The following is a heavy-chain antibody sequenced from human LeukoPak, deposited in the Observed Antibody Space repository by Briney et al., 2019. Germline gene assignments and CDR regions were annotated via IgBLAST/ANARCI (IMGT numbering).Heavy chain of an antibody. CDR3: ARHSYSGYEGPFDY. V-gene: IGHV5-51*01. D-gene: IGHD5-12*01. CDR1: AYSFTSYW. CDR2: IYPGDSDT. J-gene: IGHJ4*02. Sequence: GESLNIFCKGSAYSFTSYWIGWVRQMPGKGLEWMGIIYPGDSDTRYSPSFQGQVTISADKSISTAYLQWSSLKASDTAMYYCARHSYSGYEGPFDYWGQGTLVTVSS.